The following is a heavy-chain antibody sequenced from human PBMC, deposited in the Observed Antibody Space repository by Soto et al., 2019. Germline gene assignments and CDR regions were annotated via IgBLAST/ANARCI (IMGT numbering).Heavy chain of an antibody. CDR3: ARGEPYYYGSGSYLGPIDY. D-gene: IGHD3-10*01. CDR2: IHHSGST. J-gene: IGHJ4*02. V-gene: IGHV4-59*01. CDR1: AGSIGNYY. Sequence: PSETLSLTCTVSAGSIGNYYWSCIRQPPGKGLEWIGYIHHSGSTSHNPSLKSRVSISVDPSRSQLSLDLDSVIAADTAVYYCARGEPYYYGSGSYLGPIDYWGQGTLVT.